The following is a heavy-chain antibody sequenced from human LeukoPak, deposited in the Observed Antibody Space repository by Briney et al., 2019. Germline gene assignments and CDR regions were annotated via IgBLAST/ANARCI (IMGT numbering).Heavy chain of an antibody. Sequence: ASVKFSCKASGYTFTGYYMHWVRQAPGQGLEWMGWINPNSGGTNYAQKFQGRVTMTRDTSISTAYMELSRLRSDDTAVYYCARLNYGSGGEDYWGQGTLVTVSS. CDR3: ARLNYGSGGEDY. J-gene: IGHJ4*02. V-gene: IGHV1-2*02. CDR2: INPNSGGT. CDR1: GYTFTGYY. D-gene: IGHD3-10*01.